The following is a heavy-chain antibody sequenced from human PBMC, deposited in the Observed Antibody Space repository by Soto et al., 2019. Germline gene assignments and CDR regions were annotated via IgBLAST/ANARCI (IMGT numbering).Heavy chain of an antibody. CDR3: ARGGIPPSGYGIAYAMDV. D-gene: IGHD1-26*01. Sequence: QLQLQESGPGLVRPSETLSLTCTVSGVSISGSRYYWGWIRQPPGRGLEWIGNIYYSGSTYYTPALNSPVTLSVDTSKNQFSLNLNSVTAADTAVYYCARGGIPPSGYGIAYAMDVWGQGTTVTVSS. V-gene: IGHV4-39*01. CDR1: GVSISGSRYY. J-gene: IGHJ6*02. CDR2: IYYSGST.